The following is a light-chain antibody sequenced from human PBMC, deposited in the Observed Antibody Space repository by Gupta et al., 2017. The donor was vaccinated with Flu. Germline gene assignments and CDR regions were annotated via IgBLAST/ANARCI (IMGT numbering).Light chain of an antibody. CDR2: KAS. Sequence: GDRVTITCRASHIISSSLAWYQQKPGTAPKLLIYKASSLESGVPSRFSGSGSGTEFTLTISSLQPDDFATYYCQQYNSYSWTFGQGTKVEIK. CDR1: HIISSS. J-gene: IGKJ1*01. CDR3: QQYNSYSWT. V-gene: IGKV1-5*03.